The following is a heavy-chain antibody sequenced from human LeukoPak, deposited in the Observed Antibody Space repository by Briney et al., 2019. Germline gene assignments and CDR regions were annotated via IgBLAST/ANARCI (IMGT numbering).Heavy chain of an antibody. V-gene: IGHV1-18*01. J-gene: IGHJ4*02. CDR1: GYTFTSFG. D-gene: IGHD6-19*01. CDR3: ARDRAVAGFHLEAY. Sequence: ASVKVSCKASGYTFTSFGISWVRQAPGRWLELMGWISAYNGNTDYAQNFQGRVSMTRDTSTTTAYMELRSLRSDDTAVYFCARDRAVAGFHLEAYWGQGTLVTVSS. CDR2: ISAYNGNT.